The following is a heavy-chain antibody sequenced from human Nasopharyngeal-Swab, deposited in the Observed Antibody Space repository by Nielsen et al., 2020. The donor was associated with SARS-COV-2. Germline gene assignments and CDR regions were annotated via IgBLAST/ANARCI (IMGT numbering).Heavy chain of an antibody. CDR3: ARGGWLRKDYYYSYYMDV. V-gene: IGHV1-69*10. CDR2: IIPVLPIT. CDR1: GGTFSSYG. D-gene: IGHD5-24*01. J-gene: IGHJ6*03. Sequence: SVKVSCKTSGGTFSSYGISWVRQAPGEGLEWMGGIIPVLPITRYAQKFRDRVTITADTSTSTAYMELSSLRSEDTAAYYCARGGWLRKDYYYSYYMDVWGKGTTVTVSS.